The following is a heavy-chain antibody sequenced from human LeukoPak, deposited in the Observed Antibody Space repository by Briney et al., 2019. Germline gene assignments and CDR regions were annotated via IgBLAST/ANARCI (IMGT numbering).Heavy chain of an antibody. CDR2: IYTSGST. CDR3: ARGFLGTRNQHNKPAAVPYFDY. V-gene: IGHV4-4*07. D-gene: IGHD1-14*01. Sequence: SETLSLTCTGSGGSISSYYWSWIRQPAGKGLEWIGRIYTSGSTNYNPSLKSRVTMSVDTSKNQFSLKLSSVTAADTAVYYCARGFLGTRNQHNKPAAVPYFDYWGQGTLVTVSS. J-gene: IGHJ4*02. CDR1: GGSISSYY.